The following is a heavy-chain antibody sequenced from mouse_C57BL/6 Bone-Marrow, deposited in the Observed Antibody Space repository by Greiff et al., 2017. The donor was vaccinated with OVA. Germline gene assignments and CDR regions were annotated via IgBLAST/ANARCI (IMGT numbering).Heavy chain of an antibody. D-gene: IGHD2-3*01. Sequence: DVHLVESGGGLVKPGGSLKLSCAASGFTFSSYAMSWVRQTPEKRLEWVATISDGGSYTYYPDNVKGRFTISRDNAKNNLYLQMSHLKSEDTAMYYCARGDGYLWYFDVWGTGTTVTVSS. CDR2: ISDGGSYT. CDR3: ARGDGYLWYFDV. CDR1: GFTFSSYA. J-gene: IGHJ1*03. V-gene: IGHV5-4*01.